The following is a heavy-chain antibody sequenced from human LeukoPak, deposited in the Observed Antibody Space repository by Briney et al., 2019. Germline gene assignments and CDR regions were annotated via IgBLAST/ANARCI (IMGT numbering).Heavy chain of an antibody. Sequence: GASVKVSCKASGGTFSSYAISWVRQAPGQGLEWMGGIIPIFGTANYAQKFQGRVTITADESTSTAYMELSSLRSEDTVVYYCARDQLEGTLFDPWGQGTLVTVSS. J-gene: IGHJ5*02. CDR3: ARDQLEGTLFDP. D-gene: IGHD6-6*01. V-gene: IGHV1-69*13. CDR1: GGTFSSYA. CDR2: IIPIFGTA.